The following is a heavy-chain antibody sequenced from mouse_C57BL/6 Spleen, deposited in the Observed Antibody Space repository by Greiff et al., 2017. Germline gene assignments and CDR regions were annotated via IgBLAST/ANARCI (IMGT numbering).Heavy chain of an antibody. D-gene: IGHD2-1*01. J-gene: IGHJ2*01. V-gene: IGHV1-76*01. CDR1: GYTFTDYY. Sequence: QVQLQQSGAELVRPGASVKLSCKASGYTFTDYYINWVKQRPGQVLEWIARIYPGSGNTYYNEKFKGKATLTAEKSSSTAYMQLSSLTSEDSAVYFCARSLYGTFDYWGQGTTLTVSS. CDR3: ARSLYGTFDY. CDR2: IYPGSGNT.